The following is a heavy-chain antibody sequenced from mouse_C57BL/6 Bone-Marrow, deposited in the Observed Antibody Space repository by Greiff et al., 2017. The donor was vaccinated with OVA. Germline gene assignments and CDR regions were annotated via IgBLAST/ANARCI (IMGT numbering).Heavy chain of an antibody. D-gene: IGHD2-3*01. CDR3: ARMVTTLYYYAMDY. CDR1: GYTFTSYW. V-gene: IGHV1-69*01. Sequence: VQLQQPGAELVMPGASVKLSCKASGYTFTSYWMHWVKQRPGQGLEWIGEIDPSDSYTNYNQKFKGKSTLTVDKSSSTAYMQLSSLTSEDSAVYYCARMVTTLYYYAMDYWGQGTSVTVSS. J-gene: IGHJ4*01. CDR2: IDPSDSYT.